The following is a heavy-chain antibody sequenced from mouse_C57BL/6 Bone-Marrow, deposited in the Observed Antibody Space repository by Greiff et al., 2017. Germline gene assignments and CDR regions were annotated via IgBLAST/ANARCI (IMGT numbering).Heavy chain of an antibody. D-gene: IGHD2-2*01. CDR2: INPSSGYT. Sequence: VQVVESGAELAKPGASVKLSCKASGYTFTSYWMHWVKQRPGQGLEWIGYINPSSGYTKYNQKFKDKATLTADKSSSTAYMQLSSLTYEDSAVYYCARDYYGYDGSLAMDYWGQGTSVTVSS. J-gene: IGHJ4*01. CDR1: GYTFTSYW. V-gene: IGHV1-7*01. CDR3: ARDYYGYDGSLAMDY.